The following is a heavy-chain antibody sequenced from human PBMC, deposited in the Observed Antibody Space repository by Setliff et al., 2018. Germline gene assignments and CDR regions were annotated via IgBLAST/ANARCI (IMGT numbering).Heavy chain of an antibody. J-gene: IGHJ4*02. Sequence: LRLSCAASGFTFSNYYMTWIRQAPGKGLEWISYIHDSGNPTYYADSVKGRFTVSRDNAKNSLYLQMNSLRAEDTAVYYCARDPHFDSWGQGTLVTVSS. CDR3: ARDPHFDS. CDR2: IHDSGNPT. CDR1: GFTFSNYY. V-gene: IGHV3-11*04.